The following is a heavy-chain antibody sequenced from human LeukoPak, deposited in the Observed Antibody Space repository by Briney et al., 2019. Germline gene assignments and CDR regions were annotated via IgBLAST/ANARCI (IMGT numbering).Heavy chain of an antibody. CDR1: GGSFNAYY. D-gene: IGHD1-1*01. V-gene: IGHV4-34*01. Sequence: SETLSLTCAVYGGSFNAYYWSWIRQPPGKGLEWIGEINHSGSTNYNLSLKSRVTISVDTSKNQFSLKLSSVTAADTAIYYCARATLQLERRPFDYWGQGTLVTVSS. CDR3: ARATLQLERRPFDY. J-gene: IGHJ4*02. CDR2: INHSGST.